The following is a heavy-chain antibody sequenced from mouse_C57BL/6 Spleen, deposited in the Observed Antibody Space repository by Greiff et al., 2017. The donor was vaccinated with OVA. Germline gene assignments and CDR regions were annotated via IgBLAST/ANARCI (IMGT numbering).Heavy chain of an antibody. CDR2: INPGSGGT. V-gene: IGHV1-54*01. Sequence: VQLQQSGAELVRPGTSVKVSCKASGYAFTNYLIAWVKQRPGQGLEWIGVINPGSGGTNYNEKFKGKATLTADKSSSTAYMQLSSLTSEDSAVYCCAREKDSNCGRDAMDYWGQGTSVTVSS. J-gene: IGHJ4*01. CDR3: AREKDSNCGRDAMDY. D-gene: IGHD2-5*01. CDR1: GYAFTNYL.